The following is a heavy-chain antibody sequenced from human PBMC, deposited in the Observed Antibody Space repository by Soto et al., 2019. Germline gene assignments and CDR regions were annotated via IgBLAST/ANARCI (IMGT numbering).Heavy chain of an antibody. CDR2: ISSSSSYI. CDR3: ARTLGLEQGDDYYYGMDV. D-gene: IGHD1-1*01. Sequence: GGSLRLSCAASGFTFSSYSMNWVRQAPGKGLEWVSSISSSSSYIYYADSVKGRFTISRDNAKNSLYLQMNSLRAEDTAVYYCARTLGLEQGDDYYYGMDVWGQGTTVTVS. CDR1: GFTFSSYS. J-gene: IGHJ6*02. V-gene: IGHV3-21*01.